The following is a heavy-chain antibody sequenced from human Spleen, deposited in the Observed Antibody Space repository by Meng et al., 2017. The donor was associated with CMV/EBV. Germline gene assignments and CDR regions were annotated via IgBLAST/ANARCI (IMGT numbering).Heavy chain of an antibody. Sequence: GESLKISCAASGFTVSSSYMTWVRQAPGKGLVWVSRINSDGSSASYADSVKGRFTISRDNAKNSLYLQMNSLRAEDTAVYYCARWSGNCSSTSCRYYFDYWGQGTLVTVSS. CDR2: INSDGSSA. J-gene: IGHJ4*02. CDR1: GFTVSSSY. D-gene: IGHD2-2*01. V-gene: IGHV3-74*01. CDR3: ARWSGNCSSTSCRYYFDY.